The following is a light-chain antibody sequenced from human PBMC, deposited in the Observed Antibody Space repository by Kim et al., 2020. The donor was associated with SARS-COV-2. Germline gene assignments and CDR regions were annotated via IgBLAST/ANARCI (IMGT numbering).Light chain of an antibody. CDR2: DVS. Sequence: QSALTQPASVSGSPGQSITISCTGTSSDVGGYNYVSWYQQHPGKAPKLMIYDVSKRPSGVSNRFSGSESGNTASLTISGLQAEDEADYYCSSYTSSSTFVFGGGTQLTVL. V-gene: IGLV2-14*01. CDR3: SSYTSSSTFV. J-gene: IGLJ2*01. CDR1: SSDVGGYNY.